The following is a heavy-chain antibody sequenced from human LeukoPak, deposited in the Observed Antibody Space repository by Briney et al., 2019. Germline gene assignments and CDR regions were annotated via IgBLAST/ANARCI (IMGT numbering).Heavy chain of an antibody. V-gene: IGHV3-30-3*01. CDR1: GFTFSSYA. CDR2: ISYDGSNK. J-gene: IGHJ4*02. CDR3: ASPDSSGYYYFDY. D-gene: IGHD3-22*01. Sequence: GGSLRLSCAASGFTFSSYAMHWVRQAPGKGQEWEAVISYDGSNKYYADSVKGRFTISRDNSKNTLYLQMNSLRAEDTAVYYCASPDSSGYYYFDYWGQGTLVTVSS.